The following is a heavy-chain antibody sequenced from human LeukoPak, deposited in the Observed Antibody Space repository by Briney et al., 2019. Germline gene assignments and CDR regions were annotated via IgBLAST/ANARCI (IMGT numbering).Heavy chain of an antibody. CDR2: IYYSGST. J-gene: IGHJ6*02. D-gene: IGHD2-2*01. CDR3: ARDHHCSSTSCFSSWYYYGMDV. V-gene: IGHV4-30-4*01. CDR1: GGSISSGDYY. Sequence: SETLSLTCTVSGGSISSGDYYWSWIRQPPGMGLEWIVYIYYSGSTYYNPSLKSRVTISVDTSKNQFSLKLSSVTAADTAVYYCARDHHCSSTSCFSSWYYYGMDVWGQGTTVTVSS.